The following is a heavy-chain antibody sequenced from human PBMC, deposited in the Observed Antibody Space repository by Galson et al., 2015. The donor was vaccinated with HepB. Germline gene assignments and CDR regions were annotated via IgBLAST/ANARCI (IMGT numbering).Heavy chain of an antibody. Sequence: SLRLSCAASEFTVSDNFMTWVRQAPGKGLEWVSVIYSGGATYYADYVKGRFTISRDNSKNTLYLQMNSLRVEDTAVYYCARRPPYYFDSSGSHYYGMDVWGQGTTVTVS. CDR3: ARRPPYYFDSSGSHYYGMDV. CDR1: EFTVSDNF. D-gene: IGHD3-22*01. J-gene: IGHJ6*02. CDR2: IYSGGAT. V-gene: IGHV3-66*01.